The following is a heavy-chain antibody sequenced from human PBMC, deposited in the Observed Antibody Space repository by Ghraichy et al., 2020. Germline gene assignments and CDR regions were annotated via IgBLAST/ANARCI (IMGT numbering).Heavy chain of an antibody. Sequence: SETLSLTCTVSGGSISSYYWSWIRQPPGKGLEWIGYIYYSGSTNYNPSLKSRVTISVDKSKNQFSLKLSSVTAADTAVYYCARVDDVDTAMAFDYWGQGTLVTVSS. CDR1: GGSISSYY. D-gene: IGHD5-18*01. J-gene: IGHJ4*02. CDR3: ARVDDVDTAMAFDY. V-gene: IGHV4-59*01. CDR2: IYYSGST.